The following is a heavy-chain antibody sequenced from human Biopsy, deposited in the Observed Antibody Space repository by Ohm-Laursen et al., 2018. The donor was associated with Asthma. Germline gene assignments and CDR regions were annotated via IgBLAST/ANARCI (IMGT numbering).Heavy chain of an antibody. CDR1: GGMFGNYA. Sequence: GALVKVSCKASGGMFGNYAISWVRQAPGLGLEWMGGISPIFGSSNYAQRFQGRVTITADIFTRTVYMELSGLRSEDTAIYYCARCQVGYSSGWSLLLKKIYYSGMDVWGQGTAVTVSS. CDR3: ARCQVGYSSGWSLLLKKIYYSGMDV. D-gene: IGHD6-19*01. CDR2: ISPIFGSS. J-gene: IGHJ6*02. V-gene: IGHV1-69*06.